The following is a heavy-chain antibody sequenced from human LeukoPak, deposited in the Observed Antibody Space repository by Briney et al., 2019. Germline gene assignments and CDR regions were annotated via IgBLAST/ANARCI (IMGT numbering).Heavy chain of an antibody. CDR1: GFTFSSYE. CDR3: ARVGLLTGYYSLYYYYGMDV. J-gene: IGHJ6*02. D-gene: IGHD3-9*01. CDR2: ISSSGSTI. Sequence: GSLRLSCAASGFTFSSYEMNWVRQAPGKGLEWVSYISSSGSTIYYADSVKGRFTISRDNAKNSLYLQMNSLRAEDTAVYYCARVGLLTGYYSLYYYYGMDVWGQGTTVTVSS. V-gene: IGHV3-48*03.